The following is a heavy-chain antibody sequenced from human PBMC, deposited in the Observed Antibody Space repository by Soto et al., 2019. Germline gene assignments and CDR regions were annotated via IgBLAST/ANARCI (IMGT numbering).Heavy chain of an antibody. D-gene: IGHD6-19*01. Sequence: QVQLQESGPGLVKPSQTLSLTCTVSGGSISSGGYYWSWIRQHPGKGLEWIGYIYYSGSTYYNPSLTSRVTIPVDTSKNQFSLKLSSVTAADTAVYYCARDFTNSSGPTLGMGVWGQGTTVTVSS. V-gene: IGHV4-31*03. J-gene: IGHJ6*02. CDR2: IYYSGST. CDR3: ARDFTNSSGPTLGMGV. CDR1: GGSISSGGYY.